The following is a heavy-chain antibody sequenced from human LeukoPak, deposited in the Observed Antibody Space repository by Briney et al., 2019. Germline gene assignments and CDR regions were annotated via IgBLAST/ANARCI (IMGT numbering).Heavy chain of an antibody. CDR3: ARDQEGFDY. Sequence: ASVKVSCKASGYTFTSNYIHWERQAPGQGLEWMGMIYPRDGSTSYAQKFQGRVTVTRDTSTSTVHMELSGLRSEDTAVYYCARDQEGFDYWGQGTLVTVSS. J-gene: IGHJ4*02. V-gene: IGHV1-46*01. CDR1: GYTFTSNY. CDR2: IYPRDGST.